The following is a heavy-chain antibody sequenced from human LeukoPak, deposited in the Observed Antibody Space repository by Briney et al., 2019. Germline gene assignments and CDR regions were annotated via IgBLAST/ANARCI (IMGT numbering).Heavy chain of an antibody. CDR2: IKSKGGGGTT. CDR3: AKDPRPSFEILWFGDEGY. V-gene: IGHV3-15*01. J-gene: IGHJ4*02. Sequence: GGSLRLSCAVSGLTFSDAWMNWVRQAPGKGLEWVGRIKSKGGGGTTDYAAPVKGRFTISRDDSKNTLYLQMNSLKTEDTAVYYCAKDPRPSFEILWFGDEGYWGQGTLVTVSS. D-gene: IGHD3-10*01. CDR1: GLTFSDAW.